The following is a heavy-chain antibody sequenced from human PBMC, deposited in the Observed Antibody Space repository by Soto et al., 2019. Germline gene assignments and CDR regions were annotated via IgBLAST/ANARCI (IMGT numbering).Heavy chain of an antibody. CDR3: ARDTFGGAYDFLH. Sequence: EVQLVESGGGLVQPGGSLRLSCAASGFTVSNLYMTWVRQAPGKGLQWVAVISSGGSSYYADSVKGRFTISRDNSKNTRYLEMSSLGAEDTAGYYGARDTFGGAYDFLHGGQGTLVTFSS. J-gene: IGHJ4*02. CDR1: GFTVSNLY. D-gene: IGHD3-3*01. V-gene: IGHV3-66*01. CDR2: ISSGGSS.